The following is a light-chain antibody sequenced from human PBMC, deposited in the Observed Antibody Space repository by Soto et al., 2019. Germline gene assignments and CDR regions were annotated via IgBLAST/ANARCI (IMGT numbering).Light chain of an antibody. CDR2: GAS. CDR3: QHLVNSLTWT. CDR1: QSVSSTY. V-gene: IGKV3-20*01. J-gene: IGKJ1*01. Sequence: EIVLTASAGTRSLSPGERATLSCSGSQSVSSTYLIWSQQQPGQAPRLLLYGASTRATGVPDRFSGGGSGTDFTLTISRREPQDFAVYYCQHLVNSLTWTFGQGTKVEIK.